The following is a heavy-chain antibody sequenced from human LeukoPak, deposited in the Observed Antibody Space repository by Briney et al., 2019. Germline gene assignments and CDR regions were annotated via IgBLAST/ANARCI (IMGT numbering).Heavy chain of an antibody. CDR1: GFTFSNYA. CDR2: ISGSGGST. CDR3: AKENFDWKRIPYFDY. Sequence: PGGCLRLSCAASGFTFSNYAMTWVRQAPGKGLEWVAAISGSGGSTYYRDSVKGRFTISRDNSKNTLYLQMNNLRADDTAVYYCAKENFDWKRIPYFDYWGQGTLATVSS. V-gene: IGHV3-23*01. J-gene: IGHJ4*02. D-gene: IGHD3-9*01.